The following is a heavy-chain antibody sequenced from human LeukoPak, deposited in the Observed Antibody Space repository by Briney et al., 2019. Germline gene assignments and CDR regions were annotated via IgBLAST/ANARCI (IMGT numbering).Heavy chain of an antibody. J-gene: IGHJ4*02. D-gene: IGHD1-26*01. Sequence: PSETLSLTCAVYGGSFSGYYWSWIRQPPGKGLEWVSYISSSSSTIYYADSVKGRFTISRDNAKNSLYLQMNSLRAEDTAVYYCARDLGGSYFNWGQGTLVTVSS. V-gene: IGHV3-11*04. CDR3: ARDLGGSYFN. CDR1: GGSFSGYY. CDR2: ISSSSSTI.